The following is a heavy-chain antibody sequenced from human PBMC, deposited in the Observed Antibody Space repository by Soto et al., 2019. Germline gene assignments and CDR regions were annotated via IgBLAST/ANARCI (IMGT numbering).Heavy chain of an antibody. CDR1: GGSISSSSYY. D-gene: IGHD6-13*01. Sequence: QLQLQESGPGLVKPSETLSLTCTVSGGSISSSSYYWGWIRQPPGKGLEWIGSIYYSGSTYYNPSLKSRATISVDTSKNQFSLKLSSVTAADTAVYYCASAIAAAGIDAFDIWGQGTMVTVSS. V-gene: IGHV4-39*01. CDR2: IYYSGST. J-gene: IGHJ3*02. CDR3: ASAIAAAGIDAFDI.